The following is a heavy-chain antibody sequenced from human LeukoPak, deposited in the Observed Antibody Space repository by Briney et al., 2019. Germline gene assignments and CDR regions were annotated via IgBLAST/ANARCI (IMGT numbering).Heavy chain of an antibody. CDR3: AGGPRQVYYIDY. V-gene: IGHV1-69*05. CDR2: IIPIFGTA. J-gene: IGHJ4*02. Sequence: GAAVKVSCKASGGTFSSCAISWVRQAPGQGLEWMGGIIPIFGTANYAQKFQGRVTITTDESTSTAYMELSSLRSEDTAVYYCAGGPRQVYYIDYWGQGTLVTVSS. CDR1: GGTFSSCA.